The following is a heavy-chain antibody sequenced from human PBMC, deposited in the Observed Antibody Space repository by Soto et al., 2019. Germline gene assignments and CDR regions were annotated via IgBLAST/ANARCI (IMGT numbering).Heavy chain of an antibody. D-gene: IGHD6-13*01. J-gene: IGHJ6*03. CDR3: ARAGEHSSSWSYYYYYDMDV. CDR1: GFTFSSYS. CDR2: ISSSSSTI. V-gene: IGHV3-48*01. Sequence: EVQLVESGGGLVQPGGSLRLSCAASGFTFSSYSMNWVRQAPGKGLEWVSYISSSSSTIYYADSVKGRFTISRDNAKNSLYLQMNSLRAEDTAVYYCARAGEHSSSWSYYYYYDMDVWGKGTTVTVSS.